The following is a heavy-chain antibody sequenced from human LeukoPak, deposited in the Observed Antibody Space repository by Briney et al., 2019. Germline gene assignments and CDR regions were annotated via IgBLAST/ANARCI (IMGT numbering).Heavy chain of an antibody. J-gene: IGHJ4*02. CDR2: IKQDGGAK. CDR1: GFTFSTYW. Sequence: GGSLRLSCEDSGFTFSTYWMSWVRQAPGKGLEWVANIKQDGGAKNYVDSVKGRFTISRDNSKNTLYLQMNSLRAEDTAVYYCARAHTYYYDSSGYYGSYFDYWGQGTLVTVSS. V-gene: IGHV3-7*03. CDR3: ARAHTYYYDSSGYYGSYFDY. D-gene: IGHD3-22*01.